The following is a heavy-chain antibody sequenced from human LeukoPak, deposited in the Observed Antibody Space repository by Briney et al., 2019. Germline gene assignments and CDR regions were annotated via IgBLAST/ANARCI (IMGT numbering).Heavy chain of an antibody. D-gene: IGHD2-2*01. CDR1: VVTFCGHG. Sequence: GGSLRLSCVPPVVTFCGHGMYWDRPAPGKGLGRVAFICLVGGVKYYADSVKGRFTTYRDNSENTLCLQMNSLRPEDTAVYYCAKRSYYCSNNCPQFYYYMDVWGKGTTVIVSS. CDR2: ICLVGGVK. J-gene: IGHJ6*03. CDR3: AKRSYYCSNNCPQFYYYMDV. V-gene: IGHV3-30*02.